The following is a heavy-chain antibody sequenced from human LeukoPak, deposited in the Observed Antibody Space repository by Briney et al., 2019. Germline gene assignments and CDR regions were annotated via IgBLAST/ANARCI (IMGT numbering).Heavy chain of an antibody. Sequence: SETLSLTCAVYGGSFSGYYWSWIRQPPGKGLEWIGEINHSGSTNYNPSLKSRVTISVDTSKNQFSLKLSSVTAADTAVYYCARRRVWFGELAFDYWGQGTLVTVSS. CDR1: GGSFSGYY. CDR2: INHSGST. D-gene: IGHD3-10*01. V-gene: IGHV4-34*01. CDR3: ARRRVWFGELAFDY. J-gene: IGHJ4*02.